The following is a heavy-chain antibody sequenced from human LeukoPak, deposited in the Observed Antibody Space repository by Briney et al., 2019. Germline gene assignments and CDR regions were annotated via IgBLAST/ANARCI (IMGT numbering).Heavy chain of an antibody. CDR2: ITNDGSST. CDR1: GLTFSSHW. V-gene: IGHV3-74*01. Sequence: GGSLRLSCAASGLTFSSHWMHWVRQAPGKGLVWVSRITNDGSSTTYADSVKGRSTISRDNAKNTLYLQMNSLRAEDTAVYYCGRDPSGWDYFDYWGQGTLVTVSS. J-gene: IGHJ4*02. D-gene: IGHD6-19*01. CDR3: GRDPSGWDYFDY.